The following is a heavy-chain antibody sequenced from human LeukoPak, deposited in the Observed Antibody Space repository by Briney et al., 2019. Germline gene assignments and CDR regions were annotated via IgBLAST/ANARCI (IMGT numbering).Heavy chain of an antibody. Sequence: ASVKVSCKVSGYTLTELSMHWVRQAPGKGLEWMGGFDPEDGETIYAQKFQGRVTMTEDTSTDTAYMELSSLRSEDTAVYYCATSLLYGGNSGIIDYWGQGTLVTVSS. CDR1: GYTLTELS. J-gene: IGHJ4*02. V-gene: IGHV1-24*01. CDR2: FDPEDGET. CDR3: ATSLLYGGNSGIIDY. D-gene: IGHD2-21*02.